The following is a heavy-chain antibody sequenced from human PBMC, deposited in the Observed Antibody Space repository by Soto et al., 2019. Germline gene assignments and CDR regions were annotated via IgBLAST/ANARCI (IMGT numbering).Heavy chain of an antibody. V-gene: IGHV2-26*01. CDR2: IFSNDEK. CDR3: ARPFRLYSSSWSDNWYFDL. Sequence: QVTLKESGPVLVKPTETLTLTCTVSGFSLSNARMGVSWIRQPPGKALEWLAHIFSNDEKSYSTSLKSTLTISKDTSKSQVVLTMTNMDPVDPATSSCARPFRLYSSSWSDNWYFDLWGRGTLVTVSS. CDR1: GFSLSNARMG. J-gene: IGHJ2*01. D-gene: IGHD6-13*01.